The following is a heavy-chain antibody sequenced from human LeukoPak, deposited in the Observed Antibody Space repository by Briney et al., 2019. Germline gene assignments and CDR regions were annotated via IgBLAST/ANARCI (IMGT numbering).Heavy chain of an antibody. CDR1: RFSISSGYY. CDR3: TRGTLHLDT. CDR2: ISHSGNT. Sequence: SETLSHTCAVSRFSISSGYYWGWIRQPPGKGLEWVATISHSGNTYFNPSLQSRVTVSLDTSKNQFSLNVTSVKAADTAMYYCTRGTLHLDTWGQGTLVIVSS. J-gene: IGHJ5*02. V-gene: IGHV4-38-2*01. D-gene: IGHD2-15*01.